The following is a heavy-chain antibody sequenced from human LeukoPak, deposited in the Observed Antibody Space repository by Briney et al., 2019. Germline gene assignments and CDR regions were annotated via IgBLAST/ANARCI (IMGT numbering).Heavy chain of an antibody. J-gene: IGHJ3*02. CDR3: ASGSNPYDAFDI. Sequence: PGGSLRLSCAASGFTFSSYWMHWVRQAPGKGLVWVSRINSDGSSTSYADSVKGRFTISRDNAKNSLYLQMNSLRAEDTAVYYCASGSNPYDAFDIWGQGTMVTVSS. D-gene: IGHD1-26*01. V-gene: IGHV3-74*01. CDR1: GFTFSSYW. CDR2: INSDGSST.